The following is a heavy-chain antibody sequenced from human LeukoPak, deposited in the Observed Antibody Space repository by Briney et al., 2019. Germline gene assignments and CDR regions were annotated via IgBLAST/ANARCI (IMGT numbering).Heavy chain of an antibody. CDR1: GYSFNGYY. CDR2: INPNSGGP. CDR3: AREYSYAYYFDY. D-gene: IGHD3-16*01. Sequence: ASVTVSFKASGYSFNGYYIHWVRQAPAQGLEWMGRINPNSGGPNYAQKFQGRVTMTRDTSISTAHLELSRLRSDDTAVYYCAREYSYAYYFDYWGQGTLVTVSS. V-gene: IGHV1-2*06. J-gene: IGHJ4*02.